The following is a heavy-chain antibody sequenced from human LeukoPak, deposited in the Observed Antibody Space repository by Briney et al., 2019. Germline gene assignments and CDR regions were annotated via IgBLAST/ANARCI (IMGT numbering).Heavy chain of an antibody. D-gene: IGHD3-3*01. CDR1: GGTFSSYA. CDR3: ARGPPDFWSGYYTFDY. CDR2: IIPIFGTA. V-gene: IGHV1-69*05. J-gene: IGHJ4*02. Sequence: SVKVSCKASGGTFSSYAISWVRQSPGQGLEWRGRIIPIFGTANYAQKFQGRVTITTDESTSTAYIELSSLRSEDTAVYYCARGPPDFWSGYYTFDYWGQGTLVTVSS.